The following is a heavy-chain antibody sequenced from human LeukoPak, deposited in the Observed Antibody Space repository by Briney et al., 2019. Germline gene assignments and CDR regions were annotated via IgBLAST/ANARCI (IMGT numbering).Heavy chain of an antibody. J-gene: IGHJ4*02. CDR1: GYTFTSYG. D-gene: IGHD6-19*01. Sequence: ASVKVSCKASGYTFTSYGISWVRQAPGQGLEWMGWISAYNGNTNYAQKLQGRVTMTTDTSTSTAYMELRSLRSDDTAVYYCARDRQWLVRNYFDYWGRGTLVTVSS. V-gene: IGHV1-18*01. CDR2: ISAYNGNT. CDR3: ARDRQWLVRNYFDY.